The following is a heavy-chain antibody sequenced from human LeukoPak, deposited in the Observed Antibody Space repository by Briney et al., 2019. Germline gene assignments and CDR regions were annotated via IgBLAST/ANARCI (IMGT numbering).Heavy chain of an antibody. CDR2: IYYSGST. J-gene: IGHJ4*02. Sequence: PSETLSLTCTVSGGSISSSGYYWGWIRQPPGKGLEWIGSIYYSGSTYYNPSLKSRVTISVDTSKNQFSLKLSSVTAADTAVYYCARHLGLVATIHYFDYWGQGTLVTVSS. CDR1: GGSISSSGYY. CDR3: ARHLGLVATIHYFDY. D-gene: IGHD5-24*01. V-gene: IGHV4-39*01.